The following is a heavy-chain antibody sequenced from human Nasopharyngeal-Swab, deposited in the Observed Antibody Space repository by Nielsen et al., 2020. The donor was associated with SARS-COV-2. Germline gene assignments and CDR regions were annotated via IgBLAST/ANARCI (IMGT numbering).Heavy chain of an antibody. CDR1: GFTFSNLA. J-gene: IGHJ4*02. Sequence: SLKISCAASGFTFSNLAMHWVRQAPGKGLEWVAIISYDGYNKYYADAVKGRFTISRDNSKNTLYLQMNSLRAEDTAVYYCAKGFGSYHTPFDYWGQGTLVTASS. V-gene: IGHV3-30*18. CDR2: ISYDGYNK. D-gene: IGHD1-26*01. CDR3: AKGFGSYHTPFDY.